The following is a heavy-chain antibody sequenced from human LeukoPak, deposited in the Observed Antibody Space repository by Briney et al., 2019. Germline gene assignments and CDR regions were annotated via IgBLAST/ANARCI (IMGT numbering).Heavy chain of an antibody. D-gene: IGHD2-21*02. V-gene: IGHV4-59*08. CDR1: GGSISSYY. CDR2: IYYSGST. CDR3: ARHVICGGDCYSIDY. Sequence: PSETLSLACTVSGGSISSYYWSWIRQPPGKGLEWIGYIYYSGSTNYNPSLKSRVTISVDTSKNQFSLKLSSVTAADTAVYYCARHVICGGDCYSIDYWGQGTLVTVSS. J-gene: IGHJ4*02.